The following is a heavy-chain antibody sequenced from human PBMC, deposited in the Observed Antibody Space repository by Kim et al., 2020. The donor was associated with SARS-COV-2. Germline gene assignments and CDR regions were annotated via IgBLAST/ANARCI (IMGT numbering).Heavy chain of an antibody. Sequence: NPSLKSRVTISVDTSKNQFSLKLSSVTAADTAVYYCARLSTIFYLTGFDYWGQGTLVTVSS. CDR3: ARLSTIFYLTGFDY. D-gene: IGHD3-3*01. J-gene: IGHJ4*02. V-gene: IGHV4-39*07.